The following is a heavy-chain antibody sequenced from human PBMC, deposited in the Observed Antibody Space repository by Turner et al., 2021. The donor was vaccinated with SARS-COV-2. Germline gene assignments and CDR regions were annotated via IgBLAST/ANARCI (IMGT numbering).Heavy chain of an antibody. J-gene: IGHJ4*02. D-gene: IGHD2-2*01. Sequence: QVQLQESGPGLVKPSETLSLTCTVSGGSISSYYWSWIRQPPGKGLEWIGYIYYSGSTNYNPSLKSRVTISVDTSKNQFSLKLSSVTAADTAVYYCARSYHTYYFDYWGQGTLGTVSS. CDR3: ARSYHTYYFDY. V-gene: IGHV4-59*08. CDR2: IYYSGST. CDR1: GGSISSYY.